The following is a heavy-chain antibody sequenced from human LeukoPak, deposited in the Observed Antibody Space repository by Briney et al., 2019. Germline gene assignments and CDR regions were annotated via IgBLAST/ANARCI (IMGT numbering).Heavy chain of an antibody. J-gene: IGHJ5*02. CDR1: GGSISSYY. CDR3: ARDRPPYSGYDGFDP. Sequence: SETLSLTCTVSGGSISSYYWSWIRQPPGKGLEWIGYIYYSGSTNYNPSLKSRVTISVDTSKNQFSLKLSSVTAADTAVYYCARDRPPYSGYDGFDPWGQGTLVTVSS. CDR2: IYYSGST. D-gene: IGHD5-12*01. V-gene: IGHV4-59*12.